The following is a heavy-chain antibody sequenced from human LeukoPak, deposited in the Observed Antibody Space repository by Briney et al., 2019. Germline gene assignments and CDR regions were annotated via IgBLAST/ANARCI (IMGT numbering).Heavy chain of an antibody. CDR2: ISYDGSNK. D-gene: IGHD2-2*01. J-gene: IGHJ6*02. V-gene: IGHV3-30-3*01. Sequence: PGGSLRLSCAASGFTFSSYAMHWVRQAPGKGLEWVAVISYDGSNKYYADSVKGRFTISRDNSKNTLYLQMNSLRAEDTAVYYCARDKCSSTSCRNYYYYYGMDVWGQGTTVTVSS. CDR3: ARDKCSSTSCRNYYYYYGMDV. CDR1: GFTFSSYA.